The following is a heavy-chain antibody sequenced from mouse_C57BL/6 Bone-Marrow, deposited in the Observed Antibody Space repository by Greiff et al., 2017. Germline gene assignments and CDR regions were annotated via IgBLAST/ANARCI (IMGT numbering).Heavy chain of an antibody. J-gene: IGHJ3*01. CDR3: ARSGITPAWFAY. CDR2: ISDGGSYT. Sequence: EVKLQESGGGLVKPGGSLKLSCAASGFTFSSYAMSWVRQTPEKRLEWVATISDGGSYTYYPDNVKGRFTISRDNAKNNLYLQMSHLKSEDTAMYYCARSGITPAWFAYWGQGTLVTVSA. CDR1: GFTFSSYA. D-gene: IGHD2-4*01. V-gene: IGHV5-4*03.